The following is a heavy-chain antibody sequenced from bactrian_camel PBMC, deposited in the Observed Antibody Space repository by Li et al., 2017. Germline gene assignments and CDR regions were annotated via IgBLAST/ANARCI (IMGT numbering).Heavy chain of an antibody. D-gene: IGHD5*01. CDR1: GYTYNRNC. CDR2: IYTGGGAT. CDR3: AARQPCRVWLGYEDPGEYNI. V-gene: IGHV3S1*01. Sequence: HVQLVESGGGSVQAGGSLRLSCAASGYTYNRNCMAWFRQAPGKEREGVAVIYTGGGATANADSVKGRFTISEDNANNTAYLQMNSLKPEDTAMYYCAARQPCRVWLGYEDPGEYNIWGQGTQVTVS. J-gene: IGHJ4*01.